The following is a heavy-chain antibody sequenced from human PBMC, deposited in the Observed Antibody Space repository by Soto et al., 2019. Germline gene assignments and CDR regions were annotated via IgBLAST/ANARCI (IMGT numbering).Heavy chain of an antibody. CDR3: ARDDGYWNTSSTTYGMDV. J-gene: IGHJ6*02. CDR2: ISAYNGNT. D-gene: IGHD1-1*01. Sequence: ASVKVPSNASGYSFTRHALSSLRQSPGQGLEWMGWISAYNGNTNYAQKLQGRVTMTTDTSTSTAYMELRSLRSDDTAVYYCARDDGYWNTSSTTYGMDVWGQGTTVTVSS. V-gene: IGHV1-18*01. CDR1: GYSFTRHA.